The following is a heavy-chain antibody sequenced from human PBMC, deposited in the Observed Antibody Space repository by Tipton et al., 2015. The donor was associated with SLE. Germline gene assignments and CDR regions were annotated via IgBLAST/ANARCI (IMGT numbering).Heavy chain of an antibody. J-gene: IGHJ3*01. V-gene: IGHV4-59*11. CDR2: GYYTGST. D-gene: IGHD5-24*01. CDR1: GGSISGQF. CDR3: AREGEMATVGDPFDV. Sequence: TLSLTCTGSGGSISGQFWSWIRQPPGKGLEWIGYGYYTGSTNYNPSLKSRVTISVDTSKNQFSLTLTSVTAADSAVYYCAREGEMATVGDPFDVWGQGTLVTVSS.